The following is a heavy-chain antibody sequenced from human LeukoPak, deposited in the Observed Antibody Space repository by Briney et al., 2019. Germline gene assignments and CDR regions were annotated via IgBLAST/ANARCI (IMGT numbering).Heavy chain of an antibody. J-gene: IGHJ6*03. D-gene: IGHD3-3*01. CDR2: INHSGST. CDR3: ARYAIFGVVTYYYMDV. CDR1: GGSFSGYY. V-gene: IGHV4-34*01. Sequence: SETLSLTCAVYGGSFSGYYWSWIRQPPGKGLEWIGEINHSGSTNYNPSLKRRVTISVDTSKTQFSLKLSSVTAADTAVYYCARYAIFGVVTYYYMDVWGKGTTVTVSS.